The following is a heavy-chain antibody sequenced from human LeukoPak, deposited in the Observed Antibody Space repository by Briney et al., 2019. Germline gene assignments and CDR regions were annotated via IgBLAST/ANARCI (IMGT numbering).Heavy chain of an antibody. J-gene: IGHJ4*02. CDR3: AKVEYSSSFDY. V-gene: IGHV3-30*18. CDR2: ISYDGSNK. Sequence: GGSLRLSCAASGFTFSSHSMNWVRQAPGKGLEWVAVISYDGSNKYYADSVKGRFTISRDNSKNTLYLQMNSLRAEDTAVYYCAKVEYSSSFDYWGQGTLVTVSS. CDR1: GFTFSSHS. D-gene: IGHD6-6*01.